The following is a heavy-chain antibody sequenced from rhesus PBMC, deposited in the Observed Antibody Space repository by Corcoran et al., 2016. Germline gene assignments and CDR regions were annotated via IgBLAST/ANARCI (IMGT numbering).Heavy chain of an antibody. CDR3: AREGVRGHFDY. CDR1: GYSISSGYG. CDR2: ISYRGST. J-gene: IGHJ4*01. D-gene: IGHD1-44*02. V-gene: IGHV4-122*02. Sequence: QLQLQESGPGLVKPSETLSLTCAVSGYSISSGYGWSWIRQPPGKGLEWIWYISYRGSTSYNPSLKSLVTFSRDTSKNQFSLKLSSVTAADTAMYYCAREGVRGHFDYWGQGVLVTVSS.